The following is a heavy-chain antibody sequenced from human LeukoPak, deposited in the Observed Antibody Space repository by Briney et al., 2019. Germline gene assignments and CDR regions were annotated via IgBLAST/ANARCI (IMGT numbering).Heavy chain of an antibody. J-gene: IGHJ4*02. D-gene: IGHD4/OR15-4a*01. Sequence: GGSLRLSCGASVFPLWCCEMMGVREATGRGVEGVSHFSSSSSIIYYAHAEKGRFSIQRHDHKNSLYLQMNSLRAEDTALYYCARDFPYREWPDYGVVDYWGQGTLVTVSS. CDR3: ARDFPYREWPDYGVVDY. CDR1: VFPLWCCE. V-gene: IGHV3-48*03. CDR2: FSSSSSII.